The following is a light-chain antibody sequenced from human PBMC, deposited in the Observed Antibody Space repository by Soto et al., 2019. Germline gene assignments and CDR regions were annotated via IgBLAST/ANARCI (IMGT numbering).Light chain of an antibody. CDR1: NSDVGGYNY. J-gene: IGLJ1*01. CDR3: GSYRTNSPYV. Sequence: QSALTQPASVSGSPGQSITISCTGTNSDVGGYNYVSWYQQYPGEAPKLMIYDVINRPSGVSNRFSGSKSGNTASLTISGLQAEDEADYYCGSYRTNSPYVVGTGTELTVL. V-gene: IGLV2-14*01. CDR2: DVI.